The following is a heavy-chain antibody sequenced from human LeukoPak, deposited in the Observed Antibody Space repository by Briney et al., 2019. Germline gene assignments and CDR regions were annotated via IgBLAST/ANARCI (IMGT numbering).Heavy chain of an antibody. CDR2: ISSNTGKT. V-gene: IGHV1-18*01. CDR3: AKVAGDRMDY. J-gene: IGHJ4*02. D-gene: IGHD6-13*01. CDR1: GYTFATYG. Sequence: GASVKVSCKASGYTFATYGFCWVQQAPGHGLEWMGWISSNTGKTDYAQKSQGRVTLATDTSTSTAYMELRSLRPDDTALYYCAKVAGDRMDYWGQGTLLTVSS.